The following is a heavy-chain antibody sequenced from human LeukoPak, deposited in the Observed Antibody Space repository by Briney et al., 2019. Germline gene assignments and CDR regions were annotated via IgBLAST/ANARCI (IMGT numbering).Heavy chain of an antibody. CDR3: ARGLRAVDATGRNY. CDR1: GFTFSSYA. V-gene: IGHV3-30-3*01. CDR2: ISYDGSNK. D-gene: IGHD3-10*01. J-gene: IGHJ4*02. Sequence: GGSLRLSCAASGFTFSSYAMHWVRQAPGKGLEWVAVISYDGSNKYYADSVKGRFTISRDNSKNTLYLQMNSLRAEDTAVYYCARGLRAVDATGRNYWGQGTLVTVSS.